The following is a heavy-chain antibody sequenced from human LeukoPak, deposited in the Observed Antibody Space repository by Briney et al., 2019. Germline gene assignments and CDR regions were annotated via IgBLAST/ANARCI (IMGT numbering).Heavy chain of an antibody. D-gene: IGHD6-19*01. Sequence: GGSLRLSCAASGFTFDDYVMVWVRQTPGKGLEWVSGISWNGAYTCYADSVKGRFTISRDNAKNSLYLQMDTLTPEDTALYYCARGAVAGSDSWGQGTLVTVSS. CDR2: ISWNGAYT. CDR3: ARGAVAGSDS. CDR1: GFTFDDYV. J-gene: IGHJ4*02. V-gene: IGHV3-20*04.